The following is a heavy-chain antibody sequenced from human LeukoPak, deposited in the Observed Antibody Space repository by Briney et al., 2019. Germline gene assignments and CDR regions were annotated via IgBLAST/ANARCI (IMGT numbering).Heavy chain of an antibody. D-gene: IGHD6-13*01. CDR3: ARDGGSSWYYYYYYYMDV. J-gene: IGHJ6*03. V-gene: IGHV3-48*03. CDR1: EFTFSSYE. Sequence: GGSLRPSCAASEFTFSSYEMNCVRQAPGKGLEWVSYISSSGSTIYYADSVKGRFTISRDNAKNSLYLQMNSLRAEDTAVYYCARDGGSSWYYYYYYYMDVWGKGTTVTISS. CDR2: ISSSGSTI.